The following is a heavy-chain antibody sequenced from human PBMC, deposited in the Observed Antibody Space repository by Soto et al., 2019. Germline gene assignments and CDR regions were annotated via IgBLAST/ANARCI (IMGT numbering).Heavy chain of an antibody. CDR3: ARDLNDGYNYGIISDY. V-gene: IGHV3-7*05. D-gene: IGHD5-12*01. J-gene: IGHJ4*02. CDR2: IKQDGSEK. CDR1: GFTFSSDW. Sequence: EVQLVESGGGLVQPGGSLRLSCAASGFTFSSDWMSWVRQAPGKGLEWVANIKQDGSEKYYVDSVKGRFTISRDNAKNSLYLQMNSLRAEDTAVYYCARDLNDGYNYGIISDYWGQGTLVTVSS.